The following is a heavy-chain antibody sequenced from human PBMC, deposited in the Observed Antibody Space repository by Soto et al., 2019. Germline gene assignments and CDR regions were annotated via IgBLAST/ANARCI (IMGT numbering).Heavy chain of an antibody. J-gene: IGHJ4*02. CDR3: ARVAYYYDSTIYDYFDY. D-gene: IGHD3-22*01. Sequence: SDTLALTCTVSGGSISSGDYYWSWIRQPPGKGLEWIGYIYYSGSTYYNPSLKSRVTISVDTSKNQFSLKLSSVTAADTAVYYCARVAYYYDSTIYDYFDYWGQGTLVTVSS. CDR1: GGSISSGDYY. CDR2: IYYSGST. V-gene: IGHV4-30-4*02.